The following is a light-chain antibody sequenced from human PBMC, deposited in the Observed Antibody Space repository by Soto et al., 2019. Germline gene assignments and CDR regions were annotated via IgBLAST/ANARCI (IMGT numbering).Light chain of an antibody. J-gene: IGKJ1*01. CDR1: QSISSSY. CDR2: GAS. CDR3: QQYGSSPT. V-gene: IGKV3-20*01. Sequence: EIVLTQSPSTLSVSPGQRATLSCRASQSISSSYLAWYQQKPGQAPRLLIYGASSRATGIPDRFSGSGSGTDFTLTISRLEPEDFAVYYCQQYGSSPTLGQGTKVDIK.